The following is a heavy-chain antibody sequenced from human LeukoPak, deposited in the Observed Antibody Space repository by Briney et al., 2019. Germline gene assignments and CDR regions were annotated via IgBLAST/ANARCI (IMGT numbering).Heavy chain of an antibody. D-gene: IGHD3-22*01. Sequence: SETLSLTCTVSCGSISTSSYYWGWIRQPPGKGLEWIGSIYYSGNTYYNPSLKSRVTISIDTSKNQFSLKLSSVTAADTAVYYCTRDPSGYSSRFDYWGPGTLVTVSS. J-gene: IGHJ4*01. CDR1: CGSISTSSYY. CDR2: IYYSGNT. CDR3: TRDPSGYSSRFDY. V-gene: IGHV4-39*07.